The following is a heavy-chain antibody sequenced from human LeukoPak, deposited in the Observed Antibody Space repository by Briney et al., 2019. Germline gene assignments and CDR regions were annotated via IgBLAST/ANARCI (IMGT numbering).Heavy chain of an antibody. CDR2: INPNSGGT. D-gene: IGHD3-3*01. Sequence: GASVTVSFKASGYTFTVYYMHWVRQAPGQGGEGMGWINPNSGGTNYAQKFQGRVTMTRDTSISTAYMELSRLRSDDTAVYYCARDLWDVLRFLEWLPTFDYWGQGTLVTVSS. J-gene: IGHJ4*02. CDR1: GYTFTVYY. V-gene: IGHV1-2*02. CDR3: ARDLWDVLRFLEWLPTFDY.